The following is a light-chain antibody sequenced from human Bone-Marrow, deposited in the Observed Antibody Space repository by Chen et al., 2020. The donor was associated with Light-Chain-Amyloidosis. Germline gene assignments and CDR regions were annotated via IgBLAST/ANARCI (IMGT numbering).Light chain of an antibody. CDR3: QQYGTSPYT. J-gene: IGKJ2*01. CDR2: GAS. CDR1: QSVSSSY. Sequence: VLTQSPVTLSLSPGERATLSCRASQSVSSSYLVWYQQKPGQAPRLLIYGASTRPTGIPDRFSGSGYGTDFTLTISRLEPEDFAVYYCQQYGTSPYTFGQGTKLEIK. V-gene: IGKV3-20*01.